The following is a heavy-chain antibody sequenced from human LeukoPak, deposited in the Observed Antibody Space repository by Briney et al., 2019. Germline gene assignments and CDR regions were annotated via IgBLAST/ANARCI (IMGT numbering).Heavy chain of an antibody. Sequence: GGSLRLSCAASGFTFSSYAMSWVRQAPGKGLEWVSAISGSGGSTNYADSVKGRFSISRDNSKNTLYLQMNSLRAEGTAVYYCARSYGGNSANWYFDLWGRGTLVTVSS. J-gene: IGHJ2*01. CDR3: ARSYGGNSANWYFDL. CDR2: ISGSGGST. D-gene: IGHD4-23*01. CDR1: GFTFSSYA. V-gene: IGHV3-23*01.